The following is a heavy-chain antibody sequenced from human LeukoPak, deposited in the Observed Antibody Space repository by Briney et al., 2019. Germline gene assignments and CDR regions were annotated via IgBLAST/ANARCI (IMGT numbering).Heavy chain of an antibody. J-gene: IGHJ4*02. CDR1: GFTFSNYW. CDR2: IWYDGSNK. CDR3: AREGIAVAGPDY. Sequence: PGGSLRLSCAAAGFTFSNYWMSWVRQAPGKGLEWVAVIWYDGSNKYYADSVKGRFTISRDNSKNTLYLQMNSLRAEDTAVYYCAREGIAVAGPDYWGQGTLVTVSS. D-gene: IGHD6-19*01. V-gene: IGHV3-33*08.